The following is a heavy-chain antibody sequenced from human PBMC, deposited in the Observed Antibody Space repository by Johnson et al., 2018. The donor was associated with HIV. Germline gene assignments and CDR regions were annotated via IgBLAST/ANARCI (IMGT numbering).Heavy chain of an antibody. Sequence: QVQLVESGGGVVQPGRSVRLSCAASGSTFSDYGMHWVRQAPGKRLEWVAVISFDGSNEHYADSVRGRFTISRDNSKNTLYLQMNSLRVEDTAVYYCASEVRGVLDIWGQGTMVTVAS. D-gene: IGHD3-10*01. CDR2: ISFDGSNE. J-gene: IGHJ3*02. CDR3: ASEVRGVLDI. V-gene: IGHV3-30*14. CDR1: GSTFSDYG.